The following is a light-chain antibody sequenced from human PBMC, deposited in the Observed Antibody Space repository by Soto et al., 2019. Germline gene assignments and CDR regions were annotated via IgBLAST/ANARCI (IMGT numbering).Light chain of an antibody. Sequence: EIVMTQSPVTLSVSPGERATLSCRASQSVSNNLAWYQQRRGQAPRLLIYSASTRATGISARFSGSGSGTEFTLTISGLQSDDFAVYYGQQYNKWPLFTFGPGTRVDMK. J-gene: IGKJ3*01. CDR1: QSVSNN. CDR2: SAS. CDR3: QQYNKWPLFT. V-gene: IGKV3-15*01.